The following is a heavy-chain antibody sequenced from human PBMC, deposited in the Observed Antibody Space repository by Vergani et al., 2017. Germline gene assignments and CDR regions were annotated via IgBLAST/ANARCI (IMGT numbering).Heavy chain of an antibody. CDR1: GYTFTGYY. Sequence: QVQLVQSGAEVKKPGASVKVSCKASGYTFTGYYMYWVRQAPGQGLEWMGWINPNSGGTNYAQKCQGKVTMTRDTSISTAYMELSRLRSDDTAVYYCAREHPLGGNDYWGQGTLVTVSS. D-gene: IGHD1-14*01. J-gene: IGHJ4*02. CDR3: AREHPLGGNDY. CDR2: INPNSGGT. V-gene: IGHV1-2*02.